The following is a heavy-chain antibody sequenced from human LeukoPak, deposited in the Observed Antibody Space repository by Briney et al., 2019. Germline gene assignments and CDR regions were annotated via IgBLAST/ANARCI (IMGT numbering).Heavy chain of an antibody. CDR3: ANAETIFGVVIEGFQH. CDR1: GFTFSTYA. CDR2: ISGSGGGT. D-gene: IGHD3-3*01. V-gene: IGHV3-23*01. J-gene: IGHJ1*01. Sequence: PGGSLRLSCAASGFTFSTYAMSWVRQAAGKGLEWVSLISGSGGGTYYADSVKGRFTISRDNSKNTLYLQMNSLRAEDTAVYYCANAETIFGVVIEGFQHWGQGTLVTVSS.